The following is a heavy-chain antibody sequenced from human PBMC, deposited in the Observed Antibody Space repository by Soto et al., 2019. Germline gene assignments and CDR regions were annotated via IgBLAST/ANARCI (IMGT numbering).Heavy chain of an antibody. D-gene: IGHD6-6*01. J-gene: IGHJ6*02. CDR1: GGSISSYY. Sequence: SETLSLTCTVSGGSISSYYWSWIRQPPGQGLEWIGYIYYSGSTNYNPSLKSRVTISVDTSKNQFSLKLSSVTAADTAVYYCARSYSSSSQYYYYYYGMDVWGQGTTVTVSS. CDR3: ARSYSSSSQYYYYYYGMDV. V-gene: IGHV4-59*01. CDR2: IYYSGST.